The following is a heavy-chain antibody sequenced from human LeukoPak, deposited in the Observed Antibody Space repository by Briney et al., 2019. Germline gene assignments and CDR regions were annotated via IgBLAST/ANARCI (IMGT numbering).Heavy chain of an antibody. Sequence: SETLSLTCTASGGSISSSTHYWGWIRQPPGKGLEWMGSIHYSGSTYYNPSLKSRVTISVDMSKNQFSLKLSSVTAADTAVYYCARSYCSSSCYAVGAFDIWGQGTVVTVSS. CDR1: GGSISSSTHY. J-gene: IGHJ3*02. CDR2: IHYSGST. CDR3: ARSYCSSSCYAVGAFDI. V-gene: IGHV4-39*01. D-gene: IGHD2-2*01.